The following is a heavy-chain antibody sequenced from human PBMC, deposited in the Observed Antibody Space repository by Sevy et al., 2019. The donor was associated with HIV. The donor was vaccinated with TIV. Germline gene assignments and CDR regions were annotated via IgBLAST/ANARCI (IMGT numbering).Heavy chain of an antibody. CDR1: GFTFSNAW. V-gene: IGHV3-15*01. Sequence: GGPLRLSCAASGFTFSNAWMSWVRQSPGKGLEWVGRIRSKAGGGTTDYATIVKGKFTISRDDSRDILYLQLNSLETEDTAVSYCTTDHRRDGIVVVPFEYWGQGTLVTVSS. D-gene: IGHD2-15*01. CDR2: IRSKAGGGTT. CDR3: TTDHRRDGIVVVPFEY. J-gene: IGHJ4*02.